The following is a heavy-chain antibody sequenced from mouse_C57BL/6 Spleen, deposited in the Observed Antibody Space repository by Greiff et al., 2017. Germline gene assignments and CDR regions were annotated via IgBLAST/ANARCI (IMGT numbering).Heavy chain of an antibody. CDR1: GYTFTDYE. Sequence: VQLVESGAELVRPGASVTLSCKASGYTFTDYEMHWVKQTPVHGLEWIGAIDPETGGTAYNQKFKGKAILTADKSSSTAYMELRSLTSEDSAVYYCTRSGPYDYFEYRGQGTTLTVAS. CDR2: IDPETGGT. V-gene: IGHV1-15*01. J-gene: IGHJ2*01. D-gene: IGHD2-3*01. CDR3: TRSGPYDYFEY.